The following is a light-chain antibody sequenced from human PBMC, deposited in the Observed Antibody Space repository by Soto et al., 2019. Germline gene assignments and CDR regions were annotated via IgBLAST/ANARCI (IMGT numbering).Light chain of an antibody. CDR3: QQSYSTPTWT. CDR2: AAS. V-gene: IGKV1-39*01. J-gene: IGKJ1*01. Sequence: DTHMTQSPSTLSGSVGDRVTITCRASQSISSYLNWYQQKPGKAPKLLLYAASSLQSGVPSRFSSSGSGTEYTLTISSLQPEDFATYYCQQSYSTPTWTFGQGTKVDIK. CDR1: QSISSY.